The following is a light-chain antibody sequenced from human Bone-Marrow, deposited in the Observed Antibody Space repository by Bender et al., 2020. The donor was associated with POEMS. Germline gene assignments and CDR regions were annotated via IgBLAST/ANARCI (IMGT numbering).Light chain of an antibody. CDR3: AAWDAGLSGGV. V-gene: IGLV1-40*01. J-gene: IGLJ3*02. CDR2: GDN. CDR1: RSNIGAGYD. Sequence: QSVLTQPPSVSGAPGQRVTISCTGRRSNIGAGYDVHWYKQIPGAVPKLLIHGDNNRPSGVPDRFSASKSGTSASLAISGLQSEDEADYYCAAWDAGLSGGVFGGGTKLTVL.